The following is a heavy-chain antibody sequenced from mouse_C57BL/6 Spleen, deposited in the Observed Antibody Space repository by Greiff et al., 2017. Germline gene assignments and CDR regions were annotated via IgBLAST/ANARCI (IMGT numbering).Heavy chain of an antibody. CDR3: ARRYYGSSYFDY. J-gene: IGHJ2*01. Sequence: EVQVVESGGGLVKPGVSLKLSCAASGFTFSDYGMHWVRQAPEKGLEWVAYISSGSSTIYYADTVKGRFTISRDNAKNTLFLQMTSLRSEDTAMYYCARRYYGSSYFDYWGQGTTLTDSS. V-gene: IGHV5-17*01. CDR1: GFTFSDYG. D-gene: IGHD1-1*01. CDR2: ISSGSSTI.